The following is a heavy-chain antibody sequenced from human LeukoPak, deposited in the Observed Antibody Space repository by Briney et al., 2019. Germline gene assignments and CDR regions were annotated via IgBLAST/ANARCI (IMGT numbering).Heavy chain of an antibody. D-gene: IGHD3-10*01. V-gene: IGHV3-7*01. CDR2: IKQDGSEK. CDR3: ARSTRRGHYYGSLYYFDY. J-gene: IGHJ4*02. Sequence: PGGSLRLSCAASGFTFSSYWVSWVRQAPGKGLEWVANIKQDGSEKYYVDSVKGRFTISRDNAKNSLYLQMNSLRAEDTAVYYCARSTRRGHYYGSLYYFDYWGQGTLVTVSS. CDR1: GFTFSSYW.